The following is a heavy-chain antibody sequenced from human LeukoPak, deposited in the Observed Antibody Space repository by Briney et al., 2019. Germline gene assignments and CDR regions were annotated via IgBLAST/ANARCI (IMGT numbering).Heavy chain of an antibody. CDR1: GFTFNNYA. CDR2: ISDSGGST. Sequence: PGGSLRLSCAASGFTFNNYALSWVRQAPGKGLEWVSAISDSGGSTYYADSVKGRFTISRDNSQNTLYLQMNSLRAEGTAVYYCAKGDGYNYDNWFDPWGQGTLVTVSS. J-gene: IGHJ5*02. V-gene: IGHV3-23*01. D-gene: IGHD5-24*01. CDR3: AKGDGYNYDNWFDP.